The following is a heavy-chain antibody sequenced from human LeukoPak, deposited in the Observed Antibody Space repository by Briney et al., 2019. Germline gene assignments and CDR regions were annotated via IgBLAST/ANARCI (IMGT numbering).Heavy chain of an antibody. CDR1: GGSISSSSSY. J-gene: IGHJ3*02. CDR3: TRLLRSIDAFDI. V-gene: IGHV4-39*01. Sequence: SETLSLTCTVSGGSISSSSSYWGWIRQPPGKGLEWIGSIYYSGNTYYNPSLRSRVTISVDTSKNQFSLKLSSETAADTALYYCTRLLRSIDAFDIWGQGTMVTVSS. CDR2: IYYSGNT. D-gene: IGHD2/OR15-2a*01.